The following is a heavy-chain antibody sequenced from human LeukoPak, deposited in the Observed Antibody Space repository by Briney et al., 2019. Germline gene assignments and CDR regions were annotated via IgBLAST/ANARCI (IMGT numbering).Heavy chain of an antibody. J-gene: IGHJ4*02. V-gene: IGHV1-18*01. Sequence: ASVTVSCKASGYTFTSYGISWARHAPGQGLEGMGWISAYNGNTNYAQKLQGRVTMPTDTSTTTAYMELRSLRSDDTAVYYCARDWASRYDSSGYIDYWGQGTLVTVSS. D-gene: IGHD3-22*01. CDR3: ARDWASRYDSSGYIDY. CDR1: GYTFTSYG. CDR2: ISAYNGNT.